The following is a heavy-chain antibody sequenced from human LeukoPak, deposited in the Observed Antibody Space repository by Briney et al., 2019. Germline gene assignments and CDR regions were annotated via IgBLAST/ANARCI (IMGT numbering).Heavy chain of an antibody. J-gene: IGHJ5*02. Sequence: SQTLSLTCTVSGGSISSGGYYWSWIRPHPGKGLEWLGYIYYRGSTYYNPSLKSRVTISVDTSKNQFPLKLSSVTAADTAVYYCAREPYRYCSGGSCYPYNWFDPWGQGTLVTVSS. CDR3: AREPYRYCSGGSCYPYNWFDP. CDR1: GGSISSGGYY. CDR2: IYYRGST. V-gene: IGHV4-31*03. D-gene: IGHD2-15*01.